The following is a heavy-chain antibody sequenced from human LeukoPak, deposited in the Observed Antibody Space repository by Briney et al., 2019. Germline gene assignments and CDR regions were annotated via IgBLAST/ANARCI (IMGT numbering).Heavy chain of an antibody. V-gene: IGHV3-11*01. Sequence: PGGSLRLSCAASGFTFSRYWMRWVRQAPGKGLEWVSYISSSGSTIYYADSVRGRFTISRDNAKNSLYLQMNSLRAEDTAVYYCARGEPLVGATLSTPPTFDYWGQGTLVTVSS. CDR2: ISSSGSTI. CDR1: GFTFSRYW. CDR3: ARGEPLVGATLSTPPTFDY. J-gene: IGHJ4*02. D-gene: IGHD1-26*01.